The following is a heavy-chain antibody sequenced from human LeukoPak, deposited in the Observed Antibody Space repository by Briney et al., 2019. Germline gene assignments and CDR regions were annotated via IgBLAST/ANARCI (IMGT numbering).Heavy chain of an antibody. CDR3: ATKQWLAPPPDS. CDR2: INTDGTVT. V-gene: IGHV3-74*01. Sequence: PGGPLRLSCAASGFTFSNYWMLWVRQAPGKGLESVSRINTDGTVTTYADSVKGRFTVSRDNADNTMFLQMNSVRDEDTAVYYCATKQWLAPPPDSWGQGTPVTVSS. D-gene: IGHD6-19*01. CDR1: GFTFSNYW. J-gene: IGHJ4*02.